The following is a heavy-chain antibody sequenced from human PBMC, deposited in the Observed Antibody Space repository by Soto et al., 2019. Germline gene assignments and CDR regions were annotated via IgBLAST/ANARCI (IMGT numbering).Heavy chain of an antibody. CDR1: GGTLSDYA. V-gene: IGHV1-69*01. CDR3: AVAAVREIMAQESSGMAV. D-gene: IGHD3-10*01. J-gene: IGHJ6*02. Sequence: QVQLVQSGAEVKTPGSSVKVSCKASGGTLSDYAISWVRQAPGQGLEWMGGIMPTVDSANYAQNFQGRLTISAAESTSTDKLALSSLRSDDTAVYYCAVAAVREIMAQESSGMAVWGQGTTVIVSS. CDR2: IMPTVDSA.